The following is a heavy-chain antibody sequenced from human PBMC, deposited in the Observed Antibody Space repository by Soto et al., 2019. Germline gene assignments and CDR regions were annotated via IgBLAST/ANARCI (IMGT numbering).Heavy chain of an antibody. V-gene: IGHV3-13*01. Sequence: PGGSLRLSCAGSGFTFSTYDMHWVRQATGKGLEWVSSIGTAGDTYYPVSAKGRFPISRENAKNSLYLQMNSPRAGDTAVYYCLGPYPSSKIGSWGQGSLVTVSS. J-gene: IGHJ4*02. D-gene: IGHD6-13*01. CDR1: GFTFSTYD. CDR3: LGPYPSSKIGS. CDR2: IGTAGDT.